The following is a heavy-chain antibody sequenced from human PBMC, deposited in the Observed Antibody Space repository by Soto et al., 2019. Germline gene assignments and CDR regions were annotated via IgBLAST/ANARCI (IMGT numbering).Heavy chain of an antibody. CDR3: ARTIYCSGSTCYNNWFDP. Sequence: EVQLVESGGGLVKPGGSLRLSCAASGFTFSSYSMNWVRQAPGKGLEWVSSISSSSTYIYYADSVKGRFSISRDNSKNSLYLQMISLRAEDTALYYCARTIYCSGSTCYNNWFDPWGQGTLVTVSS. CDR2: ISSSSTYI. CDR1: GFTFSSYS. D-gene: IGHD2-15*01. J-gene: IGHJ5*02. V-gene: IGHV3-21*01.